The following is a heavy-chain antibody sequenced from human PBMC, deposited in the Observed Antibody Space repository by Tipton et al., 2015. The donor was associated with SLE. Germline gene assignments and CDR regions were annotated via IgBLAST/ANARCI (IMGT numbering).Heavy chain of an antibody. J-gene: IGHJ4*02. D-gene: IGHD3-3*01. CDR1: GFTFSSYA. CDR2: ISGSGGST. Sequence: SLRLSCAASGFTFSSYAMSWVRQAPGKGLEWVSAISGSGGSTYYADSVKGRFTISRDNSKNTLYLQMNSLRAEDTAVYYCAKGIGGLRFLEWFFDYWGQGTLVTVSS. CDR3: AKGIGGLRFLEWFFDY. V-gene: IGHV3-23*01.